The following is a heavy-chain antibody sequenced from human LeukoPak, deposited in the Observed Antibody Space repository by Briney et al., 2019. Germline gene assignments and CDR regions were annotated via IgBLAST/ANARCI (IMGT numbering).Heavy chain of an antibody. V-gene: IGHV3-23*01. Sequence: GGSLRLSCAASGFTFSSYAMSWVRQAPGKGLEWVSAISGSGGSTYYADSVKGRFTISRDNAKNTLYLQMNSLRAEDTAVYYCARVLGSIAAAGTNIYYYYYGMDVWGQGTTVTVSS. D-gene: IGHD6-13*01. CDR2: ISGSGGST. CDR3: ARVLGSIAAAGTNIYYYYYGMDV. CDR1: GFTFSSYA. J-gene: IGHJ6*02.